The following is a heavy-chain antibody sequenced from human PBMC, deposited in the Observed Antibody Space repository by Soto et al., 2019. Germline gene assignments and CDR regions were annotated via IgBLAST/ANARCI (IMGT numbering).Heavy chain of an antibody. Sequence: GASVKVSCKASGYTFTSYAMHWVRQAPGQRLEWMGWINAGNGNTKYSQKFQGRVTITRDTSASTAYMELSSLRSEDTAVYYCARGGSYYYDSSGPRAFSGMDVWGQGTTVTVSS. CDR2: INAGNGNT. CDR1: GYTFTSYA. J-gene: IGHJ6*02. V-gene: IGHV1-3*01. CDR3: ARGGSYYYDSSGPRAFSGMDV. D-gene: IGHD3-22*01.